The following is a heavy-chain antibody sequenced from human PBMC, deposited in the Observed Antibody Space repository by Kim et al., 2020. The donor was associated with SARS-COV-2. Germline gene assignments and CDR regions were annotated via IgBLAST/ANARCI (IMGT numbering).Heavy chain of an antibody. V-gene: IGHV2-5*02. Sequence: SGPTLVNPTQTLTLTCTFSGFSLSTSGVGVGWIRQPPGKALEWLALIFWDDDKRYRPSLKSRLTITKDTSKNQVVLTMTNMDPVDTATYYCAHSLTGTTLNAFDIWGQGTMVTVSS. CDR1: GFSLSTSGVG. D-gene: IGHD1-7*01. CDR2: IFWDDDK. J-gene: IGHJ3*02. CDR3: AHSLTGTTLNAFDI.